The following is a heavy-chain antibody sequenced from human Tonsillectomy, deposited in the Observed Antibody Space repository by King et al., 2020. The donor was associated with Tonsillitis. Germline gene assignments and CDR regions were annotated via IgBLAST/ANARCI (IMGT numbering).Heavy chain of an antibody. J-gene: IGHJ1*01. CDR1: GGTFRSYA. Sequence: QLVQSGAEVKKPGSSVKVSCKASGGTFRSYAISWVRQAPGQGREWMGGIIPIFGTANYAQKFQGRVTITADESTSTAYMELSSLRSADTAVYYCARAAHRYYDLQVGFQHWGQGTLVTVSS. CDR2: IIPIFGTA. V-gene: IGHV1-69*01. D-gene: IGHD3-22*01. CDR3: ARAAHRYYDLQVGFQH.